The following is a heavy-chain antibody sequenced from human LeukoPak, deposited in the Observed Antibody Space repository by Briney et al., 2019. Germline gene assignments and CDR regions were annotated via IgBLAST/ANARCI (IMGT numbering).Heavy chain of an antibody. CDR3: ARDHRERIVGATGGGRAFDI. CDR1: GYTFTGYY. V-gene: IGHV1-2*02. CDR2: INPNSGGT. J-gene: IGHJ3*02. D-gene: IGHD1-26*01. Sequence: ASVKVSCKASGYTFTGYYMHWVRQAPGQGLEWMGWINPNSGGTNYAQKFQGRVTMTRDTSISTAYMELSRLRSDDTAVYYCARDHRERIVGATGGGRAFDIWGQGTMVTVSS.